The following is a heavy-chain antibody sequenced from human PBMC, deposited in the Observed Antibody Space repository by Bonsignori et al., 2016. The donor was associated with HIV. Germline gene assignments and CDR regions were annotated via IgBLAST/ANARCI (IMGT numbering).Heavy chain of an antibody. V-gene: IGHV4-59*01. CDR1: RGSMNDYY. D-gene: IGHD1-26*01. Sequence: QVQLQESGPGLVTPSETLSLTCNVSRGSMNDYYWNWIRQPPGKGLEWIGWIYYSGSTKYSPSLKSRVTISVDTSKNKFSLRLTSVTAADTAVYYCARAANGSPLTHFDSWGQGTLVTVSS. CDR2: IYYSGST. J-gene: IGHJ4*02. CDR3: ARAANGSPLTHFDS.